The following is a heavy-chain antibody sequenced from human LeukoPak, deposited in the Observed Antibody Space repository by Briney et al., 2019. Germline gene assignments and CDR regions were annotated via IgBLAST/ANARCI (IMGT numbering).Heavy chain of an antibody. CDR2: INPNSGGT. CDR3: AMPGFRYYESSGYTSLGY. CDR1: GYTVTGYY. Sequence: ASVKVSCTASGYTVTGYYMHWVRQAPGQGLGWMGWINPNSGGTNYAQKFQGRVTMTRDTSISTAYMELSRLRSDDTAVYYCAMPGFRYYESSGYTSLGYWGQGNLVTVSS. J-gene: IGHJ4*02. D-gene: IGHD3-22*01. V-gene: IGHV1-2*02.